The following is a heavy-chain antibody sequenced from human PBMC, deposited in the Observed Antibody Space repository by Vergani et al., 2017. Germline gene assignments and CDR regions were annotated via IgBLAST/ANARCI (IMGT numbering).Heavy chain of an antibody. V-gene: IGHV3-21*01. J-gene: IGHJ3*02. CDR1: GFTFSSYS. Sequence: EVQLVESGGGLVKPGGSLRLSCAASGFTFSSYSMNWVRQAPGKGLEWVSSISSSSSYIYYADSVKGRFTISRDNAKNSLYLQMNSLRAEDTAVYYCARAYCSSTSCYYPSAFDIWGQGTMVTVSS. CDR3: ARAYCSSTSCYYPSAFDI. CDR2: ISSSSSYI. D-gene: IGHD2-2*01.